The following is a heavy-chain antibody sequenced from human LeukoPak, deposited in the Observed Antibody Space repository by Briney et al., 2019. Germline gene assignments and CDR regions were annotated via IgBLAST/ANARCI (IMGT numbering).Heavy chain of an antibody. Sequence: SETLSLTCAVYGGSFSGAYWRWIRQPPGKGLEWIGEINHYGSTCYNPSLKSRVTISVDTSKNQFSLNLNSVTAADTAVYYCARGGYDHNYYYYMDVWGKGTTVTVSS. CDR1: GGSFSGAY. CDR2: INHYGST. J-gene: IGHJ6*03. CDR3: ARGGYDHNYYYYMDV. D-gene: IGHD5-12*01. V-gene: IGHV4-34*01.